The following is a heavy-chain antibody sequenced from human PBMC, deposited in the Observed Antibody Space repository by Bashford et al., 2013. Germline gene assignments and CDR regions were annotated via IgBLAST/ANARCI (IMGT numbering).Heavy chain of an antibody. J-gene: IGHJ4*02. Sequence: WVRQAPGQGLEWLGWISGYNGNTNYAQKLQGRVTMTTDTSTSTAYMELRSLRSDDTAVYYCATLTSDQAGSNYYFDYWGQGTLVTVSS. V-gene: IGHV1-18*01. CDR3: ATLTSDQAGSNYYFDY. D-gene: IGHD1-14*01. CDR2: ISGYNGNT.